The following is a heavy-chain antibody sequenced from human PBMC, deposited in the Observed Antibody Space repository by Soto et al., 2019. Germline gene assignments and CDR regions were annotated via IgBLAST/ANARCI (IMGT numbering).Heavy chain of an antibody. D-gene: IGHD6-13*01. V-gene: IGHV3-48*03. CDR3: AREAAAEVDY. CDR1: GFTFSSYE. CDR2: ISSSGSTI. J-gene: IGHJ4*02. Sequence: GGSLRLSCAASGFTFSSYEMNWVRQAPGKGLEWVSYISSSGSTIYYADSVKGRFTIPRDNAKNSLYLQMNSLGAEDTAVYYCAREAAAEVDYWGQGTLVTVSS.